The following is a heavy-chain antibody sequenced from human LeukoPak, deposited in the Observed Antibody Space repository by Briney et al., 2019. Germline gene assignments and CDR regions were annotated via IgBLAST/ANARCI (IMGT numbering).Heavy chain of an antibody. CDR3: AKDKWLRGDYYYYMDV. J-gene: IGHJ6*03. D-gene: IGHD5-12*01. V-gene: IGHV3-43*01. CDR2: ITWNGDST. CDR1: GFTFDDYS. Sequence: GGSLRLSCAASGFTFDDYSMHWGRQAPGKGLEWVSLITWNGDSTYYADSVEGRFTISRDNSKNSLYLQMNSLRTADTALYYCAKDKWLRGDYYYYMDVWGKGTTVTVSS.